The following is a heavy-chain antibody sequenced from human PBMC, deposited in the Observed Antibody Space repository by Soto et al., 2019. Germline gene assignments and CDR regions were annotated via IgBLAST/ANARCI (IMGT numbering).Heavy chain of an antibody. V-gene: IGHV4-59*01. J-gene: IGHJ1*01. CDR1: GGSISSYY. CDR2: IYYSGST. Sequence: PSETLSLTCTVSGGSISSYYWSWIRQPPGKGLEWIGYIYYSGSTNYNPPLKSRVTISVDTSKNQFSLKLSSVTAADTAVYYCARDKTTQHWGQGTLVTVSS. CDR3: ARDKTTQH.